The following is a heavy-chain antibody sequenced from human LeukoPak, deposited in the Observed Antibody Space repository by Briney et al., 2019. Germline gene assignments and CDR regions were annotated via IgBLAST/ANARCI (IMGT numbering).Heavy chain of an antibody. CDR3: AKVRSGSYSDFDF. D-gene: IGHD1-26*01. Sequence: GGSLRLSCAASGFTFSSYGMHWVRQAPGQGLEWVSFIRYDGSNKYYANSVKGRFTISRDNSKNTLYLQMNSLRVEDTGVYYCAKVRSGSYSDFDFWGQGTLVSVSS. J-gene: IGHJ4*02. CDR1: GFTFSSYG. V-gene: IGHV3-30*02. CDR2: IRYDGSNK.